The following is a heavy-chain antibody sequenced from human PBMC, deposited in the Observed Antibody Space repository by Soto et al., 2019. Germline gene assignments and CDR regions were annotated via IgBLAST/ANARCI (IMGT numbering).Heavy chain of an antibody. Sequence: GGSLRLSCAASGFTFSSYAMSWVRQAPGKGLEWVSAISGSGGSTYYADSVKGRFTISRDNSKNTLYLQMNSLRAEDTAVYYCAKDDRITGTIKHDYWGQGTLVTVSS. CDR1: GFTFSSYA. D-gene: IGHD1-7*01. CDR2: ISGSGGST. V-gene: IGHV3-23*01. J-gene: IGHJ4*02. CDR3: AKDDRITGTIKHDY.